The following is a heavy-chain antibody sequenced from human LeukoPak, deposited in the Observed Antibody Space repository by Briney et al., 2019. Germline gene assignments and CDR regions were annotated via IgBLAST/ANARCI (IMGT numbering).Heavy chain of an antibody. CDR1: GFTFSSYN. D-gene: IGHD3-22*01. V-gene: IGHV3-21*01. J-gene: IGHJ4*02. CDR3: ARDRRDYYDSRNNTPFDY. CDR2: ISSSSSYI. Sequence: GGSLRLSCAASGFTFSSYNMNWVRQAPGKGLEWVSSISSSSSYIYYADSVKGRFTISRDNAKNSLYLQMNSLRAEDTAVYYCARDRRDYYDSRNNTPFDYWGQGTLVTVSS.